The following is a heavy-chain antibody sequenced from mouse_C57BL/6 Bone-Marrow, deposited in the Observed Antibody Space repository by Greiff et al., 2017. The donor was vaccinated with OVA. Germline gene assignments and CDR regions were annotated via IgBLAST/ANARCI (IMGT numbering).Heavy chain of an antibody. CDR3: TRETCYFSFAY. Sequence: DVLLVESGEGLVKPGGSLKLSCAASGFTFSSYAMSWVRQTPEKRLEWVAYISSGGDYTYYAHTVKGRFTFTRDNAWNTLYLQMSSLKSEDTAMYYCTRETCYFSFAYWGQGTLVTVSA. CDR1: GFTFSSYA. V-gene: IGHV5-9-1*02. J-gene: IGHJ3*01. CDR2: ISSGGDYT. D-gene: IGHD2-12*01.